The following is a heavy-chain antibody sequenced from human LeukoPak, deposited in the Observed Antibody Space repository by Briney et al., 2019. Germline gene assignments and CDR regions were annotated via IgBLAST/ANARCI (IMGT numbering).Heavy chain of an antibody. CDR1: GGTFSSYA. CDR2: IIPIFGTA. V-gene: IGHV1-69*05. Sequence: GASVKVSCKASGGTFSSYAISWVRQAPGQGLEWMGGIIPIFGTANYAQKFQGRVTITTDESTSTAYMELSSLRSEDTAVYYCARDSSSWYSFFDYWGQGTLVTVSS. J-gene: IGHJ4*02. D-gene: IGHD6-13*01. CDR3: ARDSSSWYSFFDY.